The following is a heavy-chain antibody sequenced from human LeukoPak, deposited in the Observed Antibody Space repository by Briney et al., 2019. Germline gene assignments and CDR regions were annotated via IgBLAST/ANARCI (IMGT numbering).Heavy chain of an antibody. D-gene: IGHD3-3*01. CDR1: GFTFSSYW. CDR2: IKQDGSEK. V-gene: IGHV3-7*01. Sequence: GGSLRLSCAASGFTFSSYWMSWVRQAPGKGLERVANIKQDGSEKYYVDSVKGRFTISRDNAKNSLYLQMNSLRAEDTAVYYCAREGREWLWGDYYYYYGMDVWGQGTTVTVSS. J-gene: IGHJ6*02. CDR3: AREGREWLWGDYYYYYGMDV.